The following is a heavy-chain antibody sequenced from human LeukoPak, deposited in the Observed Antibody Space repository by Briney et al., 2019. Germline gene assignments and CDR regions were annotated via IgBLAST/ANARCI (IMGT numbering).Heavy chain of an antibody. V-gene: IGHV4-59*01. Sequence: LSETLSLTCTVSGGSISSYYWSWIRQPTGKGLEWIGYIYYSGSTNYNPSLKSRVTISVDTSKNQFSLKLSSVTAADTAVYYCARVPGGWFGELLFDYWGQGTLVTVSS. CDR1: GGSISSYY. CDR2: IYYSGST. J-gene: IGHJ4*02. D-gene: IGHD3-10*01. CDR3: ARVPGGWFGELLFDY.